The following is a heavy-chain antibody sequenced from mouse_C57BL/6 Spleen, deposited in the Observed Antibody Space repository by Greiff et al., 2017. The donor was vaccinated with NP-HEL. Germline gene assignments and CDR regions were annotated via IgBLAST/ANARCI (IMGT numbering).Heavy chain of an antibody. V-gene: IGHV1-18*01. D-gene: IGHD2-1*01. Sequence: VQLQQSGPELVKPGASVKIPCKASGYTFTDYNMDWVKQSHGKSLEWIGDINPNNGGTIYNQKFKGKATLTVDKSSSTAYMELRSLTSEDTAVYYCARERAYGNYWYFDVWGTGTTVTVAS. CDR1: GYTFTDYN. J-gene: IGHJ1*03. CDR2: INPNNGGT. CDR3: ARERAYGNYWYFDV.